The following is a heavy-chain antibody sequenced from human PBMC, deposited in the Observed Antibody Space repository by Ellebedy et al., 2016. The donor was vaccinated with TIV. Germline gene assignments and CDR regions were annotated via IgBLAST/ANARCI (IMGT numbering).Heavy chain of an antibody. CDR3: ARDLGMVATFRYGMDV. CDR1: GGSISSGGYY. D-gene: IGHD5-12*01. V-gene: IGHV4-39*07. Sequence: SETLSLXCAVSGGSISSGGYYWSWIRQPPGKGLEWIGSIYYSGSTYYNPSLKSRVTISVDTSKNQFSLKLSSVTAADTAVYYCARDLGMVATFRYGMDVWGQGTTVTVSS. J-gene: IGHJ6*02. CDR2: IYYSGST.